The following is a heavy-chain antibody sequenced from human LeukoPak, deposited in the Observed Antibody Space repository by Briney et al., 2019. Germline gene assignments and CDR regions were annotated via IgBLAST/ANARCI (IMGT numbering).Heavy chain of an antibody. Sequence: ASVKVSCKASGYTFTSYAMHWVRQAPGRRLEWMGWINTGNGNTKCSQMFQGRVTITKDTSASTAYMELSSLRSEDTAVYYCATSHSIKDAAGYWGQGTLVTVSS. CDR1: GYTFTSYA. CDR3: ATSHSIKDAAGY. V-gene: IGHV1-3*04. J-gene: IGHJ1*01. D-gene: IGHD6-13*01. CDR2: INTGNGNT.